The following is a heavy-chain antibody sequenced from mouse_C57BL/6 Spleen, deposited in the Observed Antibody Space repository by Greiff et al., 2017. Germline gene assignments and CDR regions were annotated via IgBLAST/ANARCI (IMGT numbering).Heavy chain of an antibody. D-gene: IGHD4-1*02. Sequence: QVQLQQSGAELVRPGSSVKLSCKASGYTFTSYWMHWVKQRPIQGLEWIGNIDPSDSETHYNQKFKDKATLTVDKSSSTAYMQLSSLTSEDSAVYYCARRGATGGLDYWGQGTTLTVSS. CDR3: ARRGATGGLDY. CDR1: GYTFTSYW. V-gene: IGHV1-52*01. J-gene: IGHJ2*01. CDR2: IDPSDSET.